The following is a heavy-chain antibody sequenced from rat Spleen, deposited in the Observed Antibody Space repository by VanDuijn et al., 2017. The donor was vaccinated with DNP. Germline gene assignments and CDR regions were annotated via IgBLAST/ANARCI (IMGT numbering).Heavy chain of an antibody. D-gene: IGHD1-6*01. V-gene: IGHV5-25*01. CDR2: ISSGGGGT. Sequence: EVQLVESGGGPVQPGRSLKLSCVASGFTFSTFPMAWVRQAPKKGLEWVASISSGGGGTYYSDSVKGRFTISRDNAKSTLYLQMDSLRSEDTASYYCARQRMYTTGWFAYWGQGTLVTVSS. J-gene: IGHJ3*01. CDR1: GFTFSTFP. CDR3: ARQRMYTTGWFAY.